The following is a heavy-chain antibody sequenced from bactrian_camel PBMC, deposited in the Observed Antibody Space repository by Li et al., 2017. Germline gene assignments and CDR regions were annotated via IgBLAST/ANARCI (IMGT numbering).Heavy chain of an antibody. J-gene: IGHJ4*01. D-gene: IGHD6*01. CDR1: GFTFSTYA. CDR3: AAGQWYTDEYKY. V-gene: IGHV3S40*01. Sequence: DVQLVESGGGLVQTGGSLRLSCAASGFTFSTYAMSWVRQAPGKGLEWVSSVSSGGGTTYYADSVKGRFTISRDNAKNTASLQMNSLKSEDTALYYCAAGQWYTDEYKYWGQGTQVTVS. CDR2: VSSGGGTT.